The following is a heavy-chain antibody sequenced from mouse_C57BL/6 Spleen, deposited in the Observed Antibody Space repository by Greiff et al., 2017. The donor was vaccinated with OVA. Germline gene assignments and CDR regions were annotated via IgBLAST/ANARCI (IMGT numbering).Heavy chain of an antibody. V-gene: IGHV1-55*01. CDR1: GYTFTSYW. J-gene: IGHJ1*03. Sequence: QVHVKQPGAELVKPGASVKMSCKASGYTFTSYWITWVKQRPGQGLEWIGDIYPGSGSTNYNEKFKSKATLTVDTSSSTAYMQLSSLTSEDSAVYYCARTYYSNSVGYFDVWGTGTTVTVSS. CDR3: ARTYYSNSVGYFDV. D-gene: IGHD2-5*01. CDR2: IYPGSGST.